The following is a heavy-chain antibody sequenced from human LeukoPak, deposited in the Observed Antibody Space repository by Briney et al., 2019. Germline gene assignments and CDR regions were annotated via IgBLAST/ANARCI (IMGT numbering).Heavy chain of an antibody. CDR3: ARGDYGGNSEFDY. J-gene: IGHJ4*02. Sequence: ASVKVSCKASGYTFTGYYMHWVRQAPGQRLEWMGWINPNSGGTNYAQKFQGRVTMTRDTSISTAYMELSRLRSDDTAVYYCARGDYGGNSEFDYWGQGTLVTVSS. V-gene: IGHV1-2*02. CDR1: GYTFTGYY. CDR2: INPNSGGT. D-gene: IGHD4-23*01.